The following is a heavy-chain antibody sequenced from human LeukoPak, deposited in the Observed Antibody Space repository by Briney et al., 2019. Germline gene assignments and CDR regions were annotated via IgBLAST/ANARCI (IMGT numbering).Heavy chain of an antibody. J-gene: IGHJ4*02. Sequence: SETLSLTCTFAGYSISSGYYWGWIRQPPGKGLEWIGSIYHSGSTYYNPSLKSRVTISVDPSENQFSLKLSSVTAADTAVYYCARDITIFGPAGGFDYWGQGTLVTVSS. CDR2: IYHSGST. D-gene: IGHD3-3*01. CDR3: ARDITIFGPAGGFDY. V-gene: IGHV4-38-2*02. CDR1: GYSISSGYY.